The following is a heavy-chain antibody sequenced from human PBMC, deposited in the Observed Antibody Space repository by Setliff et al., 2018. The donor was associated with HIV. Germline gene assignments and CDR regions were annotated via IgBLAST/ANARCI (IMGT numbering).Heavy chain of an antibody. CDR3: ARAPGGAAAASYYYYYMDV. V-gene: IGHV4-4*08. D-gene: IGHD6-13*01. Sequence: SETLSLTCTVSGGSISSYYWSWIRQPPGKGLEWIGYIYTSGSTNYNPSLKSRVTLTVDTSKNQFSLKLSAVPAADTAVYYCARAPGGAAAASYYYYYMDVWGKGTTVTVSS. CDR1: GGSISSYY. CDR2: IYTSGST. J-gene: IGHJ6*03.